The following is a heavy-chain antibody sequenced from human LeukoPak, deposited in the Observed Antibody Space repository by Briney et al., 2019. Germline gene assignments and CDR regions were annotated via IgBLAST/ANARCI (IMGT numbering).Heavy chain of an antibody. J-gene: IGHJ4*02. CDR2: ISSNGGST. CDR1: GFTFSSYA. CDR3: ARGPRYSSSSYYSDY. Sequence: GGSLRLSCAASGFTFSSYAMHWVRQAPGKGLEYVSAISSNGGSTYYANSVKGRFTISRDNSKNTLYLQMGSLRAEDMAVYYCARGPRYSSSSYYSDYWGQGTLVTVSS. D-gene: IGHD6-6*01. V-gene: IGHV3-64*01.